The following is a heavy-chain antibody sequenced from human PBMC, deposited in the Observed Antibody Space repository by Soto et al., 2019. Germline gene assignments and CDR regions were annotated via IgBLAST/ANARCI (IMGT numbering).Heavy chain of an antibody. CDR2: INPNSGGT. Sequence: ASVKVSCKASGSTFTGYYMHWVRQAPGQGLEWMGWINPNSGGTNYAQKFQGWVTMTRDTSISTAYMELSRLRSDDTAVYYCARGEAIVVVPAANARTEYSYVFDYWGQGTLVTVSS. CDR3: ARGEAIVVVPAANARTEYSYVFDY. CDR1: GSTFTGYY. D-gene: IGHD2-2*01. J-gene: IGHJ4*02. V-gene: IGHV1-2*04.